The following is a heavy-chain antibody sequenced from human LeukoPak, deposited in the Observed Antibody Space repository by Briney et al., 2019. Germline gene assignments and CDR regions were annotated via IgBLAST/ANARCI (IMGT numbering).Heavy chain of an antibody. J-gene: IGHJ3*02. CDR3: AKDQYGEAFNI. D-gene: IGHD4-17*01. Sequence: PGGSLRLSCAASGFTFSSYAMSWVRQAPGKGLEWVSVISGSGDVTHYTDSVKGRFTISRDNSKNTVYLQMNGLRADDTAVYYCAKDQYGEAFNIWGPGAMVTVSS. CDR1: GFTFSSYA. V-gene: IGHV3-23*01. CDR2: ISGSGDVT.